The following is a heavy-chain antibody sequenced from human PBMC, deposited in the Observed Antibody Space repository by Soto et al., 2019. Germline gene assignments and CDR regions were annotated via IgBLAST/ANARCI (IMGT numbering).Heavy chain of an antibody. J-gene: IGHJ4*02. D-gene: IGHD3-22*01. V-gene: IGHV4-30-4*01. Sequence: QVQLQESGPGLVKPSQTLSRTCTVSGGSISSGDYYWSWIRQPPGKGLEWIGYIYYSGSTYYNPSLKSRVTISVDTSKNQFSLKLSSVTAADTAVYYCARGDPHYYDSSGYVRYWGQGTLVTVSS. CDR3: ARGDPHYYDSSGYVRY. CDR1: GGSISSGDYY. CDR2: IYYSGST.